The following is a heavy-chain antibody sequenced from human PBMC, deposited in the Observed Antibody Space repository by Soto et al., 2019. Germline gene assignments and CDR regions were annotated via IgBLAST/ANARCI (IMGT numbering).Heavy chain of an antibody. D-gene: IGHD3-10*01. Sequence: QLQLQESGPGLVKPSETLSLTCTVSGGSISSSSYYWGWIRQPPGKGLEWIGSIYYSGSTYYNPSLKSRVTVPVATSRNPFSRRLSSVPAADTAVYYCARRGSGSYSDYWGQGTLVTVSS. J-gene: IGHJ4*02. V-gene: IGHV4-39*01. CDR1: GGSISSSSYY. CDR3: ARRGSGSYSDY. CDR2: IYYSGST.